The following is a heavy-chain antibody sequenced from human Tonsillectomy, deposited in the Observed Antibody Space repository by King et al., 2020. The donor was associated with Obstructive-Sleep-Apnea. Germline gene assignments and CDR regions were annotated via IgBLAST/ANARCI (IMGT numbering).Heavy chain of an antibody. CDR3: ARVSAYDSSGYYVDAFDI. CDR1: GFTFSDHY. CDR2: TRNKANSYTT. Sequence: VQLVESGGGLVQPGGTLRLSCAASGFTFSDHYMDWVRQAPGKGLEWVGRTRNKANSYTTEYAASVKGRLTISRDDSKNSLYLQMNSLKTEDTAGYYCARVSAYDSSGYYVDAFDIWGQGTMVTVSS. V-gene: IGHV3-72*01. J-gene: IGHJ3*02. D-gene: IGHD3-22*01.